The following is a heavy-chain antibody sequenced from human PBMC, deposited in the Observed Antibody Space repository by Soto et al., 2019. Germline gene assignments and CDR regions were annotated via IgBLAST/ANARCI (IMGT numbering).Heavy chain of an antibody. J-gene: IGHJ5*02. CDR1: GLTFSSYG. V-gene: IGHV3-33*01. CDR3: ARDVNDSSGYYYQPSWFDP. Sequence: PGGSLRLSCAASGLTFSSYGMHWVRQAPGKGLEWVAVIWYDGSNKYYADSVKGRFTISRDNSKNTLYLQMNSLRAEDTAVYYCARDVNDSSGYYYQPSWFDPWGQGTQVTVSS. D-gene: IGHD3-22*01. CDR2: IWYDGSNK.